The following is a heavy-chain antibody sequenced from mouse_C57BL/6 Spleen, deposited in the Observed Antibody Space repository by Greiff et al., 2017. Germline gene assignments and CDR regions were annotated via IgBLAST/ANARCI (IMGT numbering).Heavy chain of an antibody. CDR3: ARSHYYGSSWYFDV. CDR1: GYTFTSYW. Sequence: VKLQQPGTELVKPGASVKLSCKASGYTFTSYWMHWVKQRPGQGLEWIGNINPSNGGTNYNEKFKSKATLTVDKSSSTAYMQLSSLTSEDSAVYYCARSHYYGSSWYFDVWGTGTTVTVSS. D-gene: IGHD1-1*01. V-gene: IGHV1-53*01. CDR2: INPSNGGT. J-gene: IGHJ1*03.